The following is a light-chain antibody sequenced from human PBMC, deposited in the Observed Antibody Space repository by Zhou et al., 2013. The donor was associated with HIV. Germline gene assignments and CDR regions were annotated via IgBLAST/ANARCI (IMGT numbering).Light chain of an antibody. CDR2: KAS. CDR1: QSISSW. Sequence: DIQMTQSPSTLSPSVGDRVTITCRASQSISSWLAWYQQKPGKAPNLLIYKASSLETGVPSRFSGSGSGTEFTLTISSLQPDDFATYYCQQYNSYPLTFGQGTKLEIK. V-gene: IGKV1-5*03. J-gene: IGKJ2*01. CDR3: QQYNSYPLT.